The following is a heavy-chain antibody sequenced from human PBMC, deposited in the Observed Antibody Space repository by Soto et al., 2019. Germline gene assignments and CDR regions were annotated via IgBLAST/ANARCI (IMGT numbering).Heavy chain of an antibody. Sequence: SETLSLTCTVSGGSISSSSYYWGWIRQPPGKGLEWIGSIYYSGSTYYDPSLKSRVTISVDTSKNQFSLKLSSVTAADTAVYYCARHQTEYCSGGSCHGGTYWGQGTLVTVSS. V-gene: IGHV4-39*01. CDR2: IYYSGST. CDR1: GGSISSSSYY. J-gene: IGHJ4*02. CDR3: ARHQTEYCSGGSCHGGTY. D-gene: IGHD2-15*01.